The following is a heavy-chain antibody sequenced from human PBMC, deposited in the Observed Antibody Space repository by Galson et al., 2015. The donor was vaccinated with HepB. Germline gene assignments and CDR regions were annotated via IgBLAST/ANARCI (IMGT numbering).Heavy chain of an antibody. CDR1: GFTFSSYA. Sequence: SLRLSCAASGFTFSSYAMSWVRQAPGKGLEWVSAISGSGGSTYYADSVKGRFTISRDNSKNTLYLQMNSLRAEDTAVYYCARESGSYVYFDYWGQGTLVTVSS. J-gene: IGHJ4*02. V-gene: IGHV3-23*01. CDR3: ARESGSYVYFDY. D-gene: IGHD1-26*01. CDR2: ISGSGGST.